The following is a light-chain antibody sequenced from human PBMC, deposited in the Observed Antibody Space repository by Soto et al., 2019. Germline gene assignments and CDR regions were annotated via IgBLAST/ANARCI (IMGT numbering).Light chain of an antibody. J-gene: IGLJ1*01. Sequence: QSVLTQPASLSGSPGQSITIPSTGTSSNGGSYNLVSWFQQLPGKVPKRMINEGTKRPSGVSDRFSGSKSGNTASLTISGLQAEDEADYYCFSYAGNSVYVFGTGTKV. V-gene: IGLV2-23*01. CDR1: SSNGGSYNL. CDR3: FSYAGNSVYV. CDR2: EGT.